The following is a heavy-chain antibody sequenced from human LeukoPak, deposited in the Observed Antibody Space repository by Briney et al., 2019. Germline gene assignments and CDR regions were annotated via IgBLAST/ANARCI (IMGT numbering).Heavy chain of an antibody. CDR2: ISGSGGST. CDR1: GFTFSSYA. J-gene: IGHJ5*02. V-gene: IGHV3-23*01. D-gene: IGHD6-19*01. CDR3: ARDPYSSGVFDP. Sequence: PGGSLRLSCAASGFTFSSYAMSWVRQAPGKGLEWVSAISGSGGSTYYADSVKGRFTISRDNSKNTLYLQMNSLRAEDTAVYYCARDPYSSGVFDPWGQGALVTVSS.